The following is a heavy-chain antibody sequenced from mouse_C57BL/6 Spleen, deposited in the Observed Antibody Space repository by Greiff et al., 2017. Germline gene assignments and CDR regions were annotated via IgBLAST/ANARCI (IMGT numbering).Heavy chain of an antibody. J-gene: IGHJ4*01. CDR3: TREVTTNYYAMDY. CDR2: IDPETGGT. Sequence: QVQLQQSGAELVRPGASVTLSCKASGYTFTDYEMHWVKQTPVHGLEWIGAIDPETGGTAYNQKFKGKAILTADKSSSTAYMELRSLTSEDSAVYYSTREVTTNYYAMDYWGQGTSVTVSS. V-gene: IGHV1-15*01. D-gene: IGHD2-5*01. CDR1: GYTFTDYE.